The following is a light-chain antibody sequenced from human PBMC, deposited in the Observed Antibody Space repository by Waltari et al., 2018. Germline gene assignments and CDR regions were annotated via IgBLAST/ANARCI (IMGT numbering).Light chain of an antibody. V-gene: IGLV4-69*01. J-gene: IGLJ2*01. CDR2: LNSDGSH. CDR1: SGHSSYA. Sequence: QPELTQSPSASASLGASVKLTCILSSGHSSYAIAWHQQQPQKGPRYLLKLNSDGSHNKGDGIPGRFSGSSAGAERYLTISRLQSEDEADYYCQTWGTGTHVVFGGGTKLTVL. CDR3: QTWGTGTHVV.